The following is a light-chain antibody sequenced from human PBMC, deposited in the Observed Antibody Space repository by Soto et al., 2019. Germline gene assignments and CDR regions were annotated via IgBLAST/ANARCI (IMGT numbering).Light chain of an antibody. CDR1: QSVSNNY. CDR3: QQYSSSPIT. V-gene: IGKV3-20*01. CDR2: GAS. Sequence: EIVLTQSPGTLSLSPGERATLSCRASQSVSNNYLAWYQQKPGQAPRLLIYGASSRATGIPDRFSGGGSGTDFSLTISRLDPEDFAVYYCQQYSSSPITFGQGTRREIK. J-gene: IGKJ5*01.